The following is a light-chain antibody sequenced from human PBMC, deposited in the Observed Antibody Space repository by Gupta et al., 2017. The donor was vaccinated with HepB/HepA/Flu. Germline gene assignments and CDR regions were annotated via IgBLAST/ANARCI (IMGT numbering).Light chain of an antibody. Sequence: EFFIPRSPVPRSVAPGKGATISCRASPNSGNNVAWYQQKPGQAPRLLIHGASARATGISARFSGSGSGTEFTLTISSLQSEDFAVYYCHQYENTPWTFGPGTKVDIK. CDR3: HQYENTPWT. V-gene: IGKV3-15*01. CDR1: PNSGNN. J-gene: IGKJ1*01. CDR2: GAS.